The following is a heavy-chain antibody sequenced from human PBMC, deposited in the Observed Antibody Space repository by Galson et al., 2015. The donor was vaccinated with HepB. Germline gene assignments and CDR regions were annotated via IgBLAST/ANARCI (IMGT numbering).Heavy chain of an antibody. Sequence: SLRLSCAGSGFTFNNRWMHWVRQAPGKGLVWVSRIDSDGSSTKYADSVKGRFTISRDNAKTTLYLQMNSLRAEDTAVYYCVRAGDRPLDVWGQGTTVTVSS. V-gene: IGHV3-74*03. CDR1: GFTFNNRW. J-gene: IGHJ6*02. CDR3: VRAGDRPLDV. D-gene: IGHD2-15*01. CDR2: IDSDGSST.